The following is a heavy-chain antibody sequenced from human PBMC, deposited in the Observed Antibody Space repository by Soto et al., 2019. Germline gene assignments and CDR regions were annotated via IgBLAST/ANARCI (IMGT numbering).Heavy chain of an antibody. CDR1: GYTFTRYY. CDR2: IIPIFGTA. Sequence: SVKVSCKASGYTFTRYYMHWVRQAPGQGLEWMGGIIPIFGTANYAQKFQGRVTITADESTSTAYMELSSLRSEDTAVYYCARERLGVVVPAAMVGYYYYGMDVWGQGTTVTVSS. V-gene: IGHV1-69*13. CDR3: ARERLGVVVPAAMVGYYYYGMDV. D-gene: IGHD2-2*01. J-gene: IGHJ6*02.